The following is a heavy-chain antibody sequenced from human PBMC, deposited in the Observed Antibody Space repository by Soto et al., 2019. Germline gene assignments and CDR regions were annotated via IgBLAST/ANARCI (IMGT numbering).Heavy chain of an antibody. D-gene: IGHD7-27*01. V-gene: IGHV3-7*01. J-gene: IGHJ5*02. CDR1: GFTFSNYW. CDR3: ARDLGIHNWFDP. Sequence: GGSLRLSCAASGFTFSNYWMSWLPQAPGKGLEWVANIKQDGSEKYYVDSVKGRFTISRDNAKNSLYLQMNSLRAEDTAVYYCARDLGIHNWFDPWGQGTLVTVSS. CDR2: IKQDGSEK.